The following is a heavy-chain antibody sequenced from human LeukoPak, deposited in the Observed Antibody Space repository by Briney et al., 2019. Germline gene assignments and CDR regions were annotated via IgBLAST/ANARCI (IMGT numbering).Heavy chain of an antibody. D-gene: IGHD3-10*01. V-gene: IGHV4-34*01. CDR2: INHSGST. CDR1: GGSFSGYY. J-gene: IGHJ5*02. Sequence: SETLSLTCAVYGGSFSGYYWSWIRQPPGKGLEWIGEINHSGSTNYNPSLKSRVTISVDTSKNQFSLKLSSVTAADTAVYYCARDVKSTAGELYSLWFDPWGQGTLVTVSS. CDR3: ARDVKSTAGELYSLWFDP.